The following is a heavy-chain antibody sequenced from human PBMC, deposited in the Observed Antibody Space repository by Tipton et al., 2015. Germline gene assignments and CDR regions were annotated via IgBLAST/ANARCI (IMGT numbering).Heavy chain of an antibody. Sequence: QLVQSGAEVKKPGASVKVSCKASGYTFSSYGLSWVRQAPGQGLEWMGWISAYDGNTDYAQKFQGRLTLTRDTSTTTVYMELSSLTSDDTAVYFCARAYGGSRRYFDYWGQGTLITVSS. CDR3: ARAYGGSRRYFDY. J-gene: IGHJ4*02. CDR2: ISAYDGNT. D-gene: IGHD4-23*01. V-gene: IGHV1-18*01. CDR1: GYTFSSYG.